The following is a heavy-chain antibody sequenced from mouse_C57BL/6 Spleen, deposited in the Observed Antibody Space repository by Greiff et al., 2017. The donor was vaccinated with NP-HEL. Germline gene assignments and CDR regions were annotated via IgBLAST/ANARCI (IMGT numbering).Heavy chain of an antibody. Sequence: VQLVESGAELVRPGTSVKMSCKASGYTFTNYWIGWAKQRPGHGLEWIGDIYPGGGYTNYNEKFKGKATLTADKSSSTAYMQFSSLTSEDSAIYYCARSHYSHAMDYWGQGTSVTVSS. CDR3: ARSHYSHAMDY. D-gene: IGHD2-12*01. CDR2: IYPGGGYT. V-gene: IGHV1-63*01. CDR1: GYTFTNYW. J-gene: IGHJ4*01.